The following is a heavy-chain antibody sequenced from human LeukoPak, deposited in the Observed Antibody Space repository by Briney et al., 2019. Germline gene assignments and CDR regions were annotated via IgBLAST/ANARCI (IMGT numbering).Heavy chain of an antibody. J-gene: IGHJ5*02. CDR1: GASVSSDDYY. D-gene: IGHD3-16*01. V-gene: IGHV4-30-4*01. CDR3: ARDRYARVDP. CDR2: THYSGSS. Sequence: PSQTLSLTCTVSGASVSSDDYYWSWIRQPPGKGLKWIAYTHYSGSSFYNPSLKSRITISVDTSKNQFPLKLSSVTAADTAVYYCARDRYARVDPWGQGTLVTVSS.